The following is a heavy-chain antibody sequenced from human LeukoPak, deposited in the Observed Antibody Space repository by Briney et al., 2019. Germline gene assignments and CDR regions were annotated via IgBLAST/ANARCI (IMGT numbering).Heavy chain of an antibody. CDR1: GYTFTSYD. D-gene: IGHD3-22*01. CDR3: ARASITMIVVVIPGGAFDI. J-gene: IGHJ3*02. V-gene: IGHV1-8*01. CDR2: MNPNSGNT. Sequence: ASVKVSCKASGYTFTSYDINWVRQATGQGLEWMGWMNPNSGNTGYAQKFQGRVTMTRNTSISTAYMELRSLRSDDTAVYYCARASITMIVVVIPGGAFDIWGQGTMVTVSS.